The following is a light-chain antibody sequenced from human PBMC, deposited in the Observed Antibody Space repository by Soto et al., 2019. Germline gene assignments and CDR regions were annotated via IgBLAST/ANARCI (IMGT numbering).Light chain of an antibody. CDR2: GIS. J-gene: IGKJ2*01. V-gene: IGKV3-20*01. CDR3: QQYSTLPHT. Sequence: ENVLTQSPGTLSLSPGERATLSCRASQTVTNSFFAWYQQKPGQPHRLLIHGISSRATGIPDRFSGSGSGTDFTLTISRLEPEDFVVYYCQQYSTLPHTFGRGTKLEV. CDR1: QTVTNSF.